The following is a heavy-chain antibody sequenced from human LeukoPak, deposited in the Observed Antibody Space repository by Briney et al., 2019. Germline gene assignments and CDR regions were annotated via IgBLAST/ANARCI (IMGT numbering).Heavy chain of an antibody. J-gene: IGHJ5*02. CDR1: GFTFSSYA. V-gene: IGHV3-23*01. D-gene: IGHD4-23*01. CDR2: ISDSGGST. CDR3: AKDYGGNSGGFNWFGP. Sequence: GGSLRLSCAASGFTFSSYAMSWVGQAPGKGLEWVSAISDSGGSTYYADSVKGRFTISRDNSKNRLYLQMNSLRAEDTAVYSCAKDYGGNSGGFNWFGPWGQGTLVTVSS.